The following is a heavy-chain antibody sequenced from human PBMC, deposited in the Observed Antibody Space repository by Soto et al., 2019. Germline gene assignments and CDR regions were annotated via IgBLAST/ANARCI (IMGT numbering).Heavy chain of an antibody. J-gene: IGHJ3*02. CDR2: ISYDGSNK. CDR3: ARLESADGSSGGPFDI. Sequence: SLRLSCAASGFTFSSYAMHWVRQAPGKGLEWVAVISYDGSNKYYAESVKGRFTISRDNSKNTLYLQMNSLRAEDTAVYYCARLESADGSSGGPFDIWGQGTMVTVSS. V-gene: IGHV3-30-3*01. CDR1: GFTFSSYA. D-gene: IGHD6-19*01.